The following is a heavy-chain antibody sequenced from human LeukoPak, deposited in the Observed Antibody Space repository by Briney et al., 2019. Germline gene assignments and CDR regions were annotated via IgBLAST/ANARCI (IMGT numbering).Heavy chain of an antibody. Sequence: GGALSLSCAASGFIIFKTWMTWVRQAPGKGLEWVAIIKQDASATYYLDSVQGRFTLSRENAKNSIYLHMTRLRVEDTAVYYCARVAGEASGYHPFDIWGQGTMVTASS. J-gene: IGHJ3*02. V-gene: IGHV3-7*01. CDR2: IKQDASAT. D-gene: IGHD3-22*01. CDR1: GFIIFKTW. CDR3: ARVAGEASGYHPFDI.